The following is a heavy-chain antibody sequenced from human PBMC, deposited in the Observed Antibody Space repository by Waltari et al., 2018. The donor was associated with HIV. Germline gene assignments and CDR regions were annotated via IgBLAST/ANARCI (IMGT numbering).Heavy chain of an antibody. Sequence: QQQLQQWGAGLLWPSENLPFTCPLYSGSFSGNFWTWVRPPPGKGLEWLGEINNGGVINYNPSLKNRVTLSVDAAKNQFSLKLTSVTATDTALYYCAKLNITATGTKFESWGQGTLVTVSS. V-gene: IGHV4-34*02. CDR2: INNGGVI. D-gene: IGHD6-13*01. CDR1: SGSFSGNF. J-gene: IGHJ4*02. CDR3: AKLNITATGTKFES.